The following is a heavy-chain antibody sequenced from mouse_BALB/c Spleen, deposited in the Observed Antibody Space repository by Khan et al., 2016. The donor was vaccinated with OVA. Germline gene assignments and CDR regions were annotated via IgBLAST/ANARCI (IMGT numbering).Heavy chain of an antibody. CDR1: GYSITSDYA. D-gene: IGHD2-3*01. V-gene: IGHV3-2*02. J-gene: IGHJ4*01. CDR2: ISYSGST. CDR3: ARDGSRYNYAMDY. Sequence: EVQLQESGPGLVKPSQSLSLTCTVTGYSITSDYAWNWIRQFPGNKLEWMGYISYSGSTKYNPALKSQISITRDTSKNQFFLQLNSVTTEDTATDYCARDGSRYNYAMDYWGQGTSVTVSS.